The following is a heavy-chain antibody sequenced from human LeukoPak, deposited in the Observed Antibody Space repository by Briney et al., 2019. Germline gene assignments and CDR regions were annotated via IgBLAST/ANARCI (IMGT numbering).Heavy chain of an antibody. V-gene: IGHV3-23*01. Sequence: GGSLRLSCAVSGITLSNYGMSWVRQAPGKGLEWVAGLSGSGGGTNYADSVQGRFSISRDNPKNTLYLQMNSLRAEDTAVYYCAKGGSGSYLYYFDYWGQGTLVTVSS. CDR2: LSGSGGGT. J-gene: IGHJ4*02. D-gene: IGHD3-10*01. CDR3: AKGGSGSYLYYFDY. CDR1: GITLSNYG.